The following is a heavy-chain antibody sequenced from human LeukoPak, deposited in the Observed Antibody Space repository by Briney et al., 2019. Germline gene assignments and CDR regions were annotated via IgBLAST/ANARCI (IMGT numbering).Heavy chain of an antibody. CDR1: GFSFSSPG. Sequence: GGSLRLSCTASGFSFSSPGMNWVRQAPGKGLEWVSSINGESAFKVYADSVKGRFTISRDNAKNSLYLQMDSLRAEDTAVYYCAKYQTGTWTSYDSSDIWGQGTLVTVSS. J-gene: IGHJ3*02. CDR2: INGESAFK. V-gene: IGHV3-21*01. D-gene: IGHD1-7*01. CDR3: AKYQTGTWTSYDSSDI.